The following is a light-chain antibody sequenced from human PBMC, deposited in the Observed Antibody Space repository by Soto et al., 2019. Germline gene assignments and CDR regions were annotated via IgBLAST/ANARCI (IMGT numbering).Light chain of an antibody. CDR1: SSDVGGYNY. CDR3: SSYTSSSTYV. Sequence: ALTQPASVSGSPGQSITISCTGTSSDVGGYNYVSWYQQHPGKAPKLMIYEVSNRPSGVPNRFSGSKSGNTASLTISGLQAEDEADYYCSSYTSSSTYVFGTGTKVTVL. CDR2: EVS. J-gene: IGLJ1*01. V-gene: IGLV2-14*01.